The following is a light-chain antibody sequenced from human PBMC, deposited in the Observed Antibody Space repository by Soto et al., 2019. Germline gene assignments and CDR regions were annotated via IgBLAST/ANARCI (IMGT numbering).Light chain of an antibody. Sequence: EIVLTQSPATLSLSPGERATLSCRASQSVSSYLAWYQQKPGQAPRLLIYDASNRATGIPARFSGSGSGTDFTLTISSLEPEDFAVYYCQRRSHWPVTFGQGTKVEIK. CDR2: DAS. CDR1: QSVSSY. CDR3: QRRSHWPVT. J-gene: IGKJ1*01. V-gene: IGKV3-11*01.